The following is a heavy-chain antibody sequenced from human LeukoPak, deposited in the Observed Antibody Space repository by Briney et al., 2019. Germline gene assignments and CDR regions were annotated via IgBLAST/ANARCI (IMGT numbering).Heavy chain of an antibody. V-gene: IGHV3-23*01. J-gene: IGHJ5*02. D-gene: IGHD6-13*01. CDR1: GFTFSSYP. CDR2: ISGSGGST. CDR3: ARPPYSSSWDPGWFDP. Sequence: GGSLRLSCAASGFTFSSYPMSWVRQAPGKGLEWVSAISGSGGSTYYADSVKGRFTISRDNAKNSLYLQMNSLRAEDTAVYYCARPPYSSSWDPGWFDPWGQGTLITVSS.